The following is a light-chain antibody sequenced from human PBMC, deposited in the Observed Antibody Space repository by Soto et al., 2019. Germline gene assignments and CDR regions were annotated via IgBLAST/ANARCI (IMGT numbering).Light chain of an antibody. Sequence: DIQMTQSPSTLSAYVGDRVTITCRASQNIYTWLAWFQQKPGKAPKLLIYSASTLENGVPSRFSGSGAGTEFTLTISSLQPDDFATYYCQQLSTCETFTFGPGTKVDIK. J-gene: IGKJ3*01. CDR1: QNIYTW. CDR3: QQLSTCETFT. V-gene: IGKV1-5*03. CDR2: SAS.